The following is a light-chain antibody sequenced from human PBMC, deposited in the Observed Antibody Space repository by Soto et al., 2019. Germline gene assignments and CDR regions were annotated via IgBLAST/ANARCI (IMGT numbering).Light chain of an antibody. V-gene: IGKV1-39*01. Sequence: DIQMTQSPSSLSASVGDTVTITCRASQSISVHLNWYQQKPGKVPKLLIYAASNLQSGVPSSFSGSGSETDFAPTISRLQPEDFATYYCQQSYITPYTFGQGTKLQIK. CDR1: QSISVH. CDR3: QQSYITPYT. CDR2: AAS. J-gene: IGKJ2*01.